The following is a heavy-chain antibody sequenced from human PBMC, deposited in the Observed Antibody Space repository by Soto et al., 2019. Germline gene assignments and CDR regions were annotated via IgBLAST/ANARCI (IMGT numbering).Heavy chain of an antibody. V-gene: IGHV3-15*05. CDR1: GFTFINAW. CDR3: IAILPKRKWEIGT. CDR2: IKSKIDGGTT. J-gene: IGHJ5*02. Sequence: PGGSLRLSCTASGFTFINAWMSWVRQAPGKGLEWLGRIKSKIDGGTTDYAGPVKGRFTISRDDSKQTLYVQMSSLRADDTAVYYSIAILPKRKWEIGTWGQGTLVTVSS. D-gene: IGHD1-26*01.